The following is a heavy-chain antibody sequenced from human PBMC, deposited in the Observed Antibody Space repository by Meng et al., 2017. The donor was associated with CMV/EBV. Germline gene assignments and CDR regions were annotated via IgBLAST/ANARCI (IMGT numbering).Heavy chain of an antibody. D-gene: IGHD6-13*01. V-gene: IGHV2-5*02. CDR3: ARIAAAGRFDY. CDR1: GFSLSTSGVG. CDR2: IYWDDDK. J-gene: IGHJ4*02. Sequence: QNPLKESGPSVVTPTPPLTLTCTLSGFSLSTSGVGVGWIRQPPGKALEWLALIYWDDDKRYSPSLKSRLTITKDTSKNQVVLTMTNMDPVDTATYYCARIAAAGRFDYWGQGTLVTVSS.